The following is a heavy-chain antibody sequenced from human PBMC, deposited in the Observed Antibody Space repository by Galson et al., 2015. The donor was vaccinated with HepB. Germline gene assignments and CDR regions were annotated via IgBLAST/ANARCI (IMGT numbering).Heavy chain of an antibody. J-gene: IGHJ6*02. CDR2: ISYDGSNK. CDR1: GFTFSSYA. CDR3: WTGVAGYGMDV. D-gene: IGHD6-19*01. V-gene: IGHV3-30-3*01. Sequence: SLRLSCASSGFTFSSYAMHWVRQAPGKGLEWVAVISYDGSNKYYADSVKGRFTISRDNSKNTLYLQMNSLRAEDTAVYYCWTGVAGYGMDVWGQGSTVTVSS.